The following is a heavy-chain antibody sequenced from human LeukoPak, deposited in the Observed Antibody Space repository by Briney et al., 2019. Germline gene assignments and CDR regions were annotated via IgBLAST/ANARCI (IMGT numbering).Heavy chain of an antibody. CDR1: GYTFTSYG. CDR2: ISAYNGNT. V-gene: IGHV1-18*01. CDR3: ARVEPATVTISGFDP. J-gene: IGHJ5*02. D-gene: IGHD4-17*01. Sequence: GASVKVSCKASGYTFTSYGISWVRQASGQGLEWMGWISAYNGNTNYAQKLQGRVTMTTDTSTSIAYMELRSLRSDDTAVYYCARVEPATVTISGFDPWGQGTLVTVSS.